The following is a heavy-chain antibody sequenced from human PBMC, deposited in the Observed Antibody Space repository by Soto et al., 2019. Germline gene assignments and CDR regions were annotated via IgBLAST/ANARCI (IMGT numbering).Heavy chain of an antibody. D-gene: IGHD1-1*01. CDR1: GFTFSSYA. Sequence: GGSLRLSCAASGFTFSSYAMSWVRQAPGKGLEWVSAISGSGGSTYYADSVKGRFTISRDNSKNTLYLQMNSLRAEDTAVYYCAKTGYWNDPGHYYYYMDVWGKGTTVTVSS. V-gene: IGHV3-23*01. CDR2: ISGSGGST. CDR3: AKTGYWNDPGHYYYYMDV. J-gene: IGHJ6*03.